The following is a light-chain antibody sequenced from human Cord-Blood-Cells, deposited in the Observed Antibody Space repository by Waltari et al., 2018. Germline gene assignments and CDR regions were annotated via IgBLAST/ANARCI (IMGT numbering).Light chain of an antibody. V-gene: IGLV3-1*01. Sequence: SYELTQPPSVSMSPGQTASITCSGDKLGDKYACWYQQKPGQSPVLVIYQDSKRPSGIPGRFSGSNSGNTATLTIGGTQAMDEADYYCQAWDSSTANWVFGGGTKLTVL. CDR1: KLGDKY. J-gene: IGLJ3*02. CDR2: QDS. CDR3: QAWDSSTANWV.